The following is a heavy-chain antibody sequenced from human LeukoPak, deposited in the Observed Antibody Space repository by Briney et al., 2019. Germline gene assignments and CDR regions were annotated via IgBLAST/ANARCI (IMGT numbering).Heavy chain of an antibody. Sequence: GGSLRLSCAASGFTFSSYAMSWVRQAPGKGLEWVSAIRGSGGSTYYADSVKGRFTISRDNSKNTLYLQMNSLRAEDTAVYYCARDFRGYSYGPVPHYWGQGTLVTVSS. CDR2: IRGSGGST. V-gene: IGHV3-23*01. CDR1: GFTFSSYA. CDR3: ARDFRGYSYGPVPHY. J-gene: IGHJ4*02. D-gene: IGHD5-18*01.